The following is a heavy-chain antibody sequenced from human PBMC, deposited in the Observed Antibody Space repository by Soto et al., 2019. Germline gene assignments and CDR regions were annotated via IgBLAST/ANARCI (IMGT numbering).Heavy chain of an antibody. J-gene: IGHJ1*01. D-gene: IGHD5-12*01. CDR1: GGSISSGGYS. Sequence: NPSETLSLTCTVSGGSISSGGYSWTWIRQHPGKGLEWIGYIYYSGSTYYKPSLKSRVTISVDTSKNQLSLKLSSVTAADTAVYYWARHSWRQLLPQHWGQGTLVTVS. V-gene: IGHV4-31*03. CDR3: ARHSWRQLLPQH. CDR2: IYYSGST.